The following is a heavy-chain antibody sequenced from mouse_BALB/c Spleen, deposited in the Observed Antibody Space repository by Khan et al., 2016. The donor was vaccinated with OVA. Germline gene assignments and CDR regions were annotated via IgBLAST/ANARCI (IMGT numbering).Heavy chain of an antibody. V-gene: IGHV1S137*01. CDR3: TRPAYDGYYDY. CDR2: ISTYSGNT. CDR1: GYTFTDYA. Sequence: QVRLQQSGPELVRPGVSVKISCKGSGYTFTDYALHWVKQSHAKSLEWIGLISTYSGNTNYKQKFKGKATMTVDKSSSTAYMELARLTSEDSAIYYCTRPAYDGYYDYLGQGTTLTVSS. J-gene: IGHJ2*01. D-gene: IGHD2-3*01.